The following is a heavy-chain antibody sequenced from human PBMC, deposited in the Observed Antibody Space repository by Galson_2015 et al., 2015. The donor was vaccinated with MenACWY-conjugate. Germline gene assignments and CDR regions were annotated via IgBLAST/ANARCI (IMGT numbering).Heavy chain of an antibody. Sequence: LRLSCAASGLTSSSNVMSWVRHAPGKGLEWVSTISVNGGSTYYADSVKGRFTISRDNSKNTLYLQMNSLRAEDTAVYYCAKGGPFDHWGQGTLVTVSS. V-gene: IGHV3-23*01. CDR1: GLTSSSNV. CDR3: AKGGPFDH. J-gene: IGHJ4*02. CDR2: ISVNGGST.